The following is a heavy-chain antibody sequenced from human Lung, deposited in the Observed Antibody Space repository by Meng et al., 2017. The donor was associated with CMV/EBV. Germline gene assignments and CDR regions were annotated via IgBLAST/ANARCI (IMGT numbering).Heavy chain of an antibody. D-gene: IGHD1-26*01. Sequence: SCASSEFTFNRDWMQWVRPPPGKGLVWVARITFAGTYANSADSMRGRFTISRDNAGDRLFLQMNSLRAEDTALYFCVRDGDKWNFDYWGKGTLVTVSS. V-gene: IGHV3-74*01. CDR3: VRDGDKWNFDY. CDR1: EFTFNRDW. CDR2: ITFAGTYA. J-gene: IGHJ4*02.